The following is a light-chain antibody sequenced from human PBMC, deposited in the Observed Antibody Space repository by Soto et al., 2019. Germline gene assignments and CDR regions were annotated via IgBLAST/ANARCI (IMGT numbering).Light chain of an antibody. CDR3: GSSTSSSTLVV. Sequence: QSALTQPASVSGSPGQSITLSCTGTSSDVGASNYVSWYQQHPGKAPKLMVYEVSHRPSGVSNRFSGSKSGNTASLTISGLQAEDEADYYCGSSTSSSTLVVFGGGTKLTVL. J-gene: IGLJ2*01. CDR1: SSDVGASNY. CDR2: EVS. V-gene: IGLV2-14*01.